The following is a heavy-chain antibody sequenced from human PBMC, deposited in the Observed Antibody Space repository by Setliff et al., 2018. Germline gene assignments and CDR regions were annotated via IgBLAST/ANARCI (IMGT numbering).Heavy chain of an antibody. CDR1: GFTFINYW. CDR3: VRDSPYCVNGVCRGY. J-gene: IGHJ4*02. Sequence: GESLRLSCAASGFTFINYWMSWVRQAPGTGLEWPANIKQDGSEKFYVDSVKGRFTISRDNAKNSLYLQMNNLRAEDTAVYYCVRDSPYCVNGVCRGYWGQGTQVTVSS. CDR2: IKQDGSEK. V-gene: IGHV3-7*03. D-gene: IGHD2-21*01.